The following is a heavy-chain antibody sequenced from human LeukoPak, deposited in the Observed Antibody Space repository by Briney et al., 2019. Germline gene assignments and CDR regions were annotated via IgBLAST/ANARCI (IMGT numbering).Heavy chain of an antibody. V-gene: IGHV1-46*01. CDR2: INPSGGST. D-gene: IGHD3-10*01. Sequence: GASVKVSCKASGHTFTSYYMHWVRQAPGQGLEWMGIINPSGGSTSYAQKFQGRVTMTRDTSTSTVYMELSSLRSVDTAVYYCAREMSGGSGSVGAFDIWGQGTMVTVSS. CDR3: AREMSGGSGSVGAFDI. CDR1: GHTFTSYY. J-gene: IGHJ3*02.